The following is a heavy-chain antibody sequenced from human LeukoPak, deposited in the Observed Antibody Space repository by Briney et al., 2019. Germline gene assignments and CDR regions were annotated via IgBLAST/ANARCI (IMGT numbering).Heavy chain of an antibody. CDR2: INQDGSEK. D-gene: IGHD1-26*01. CDR3: ARALGSYFPSDNDY. CDR1: GFTFSSYW. V-gene: IGHV3-7*01. J-gene: IGHJ4*02. Sequence: GGSLRLSCAASGFTFSSYWMSWVRQLPGKGLEWVANINQDGSEKYYVDSVKGRFTISRDNAKNSLYLQMNSLRAEDTAVYYCARALGSYFPSDNDYWGQGTLVTVSS.